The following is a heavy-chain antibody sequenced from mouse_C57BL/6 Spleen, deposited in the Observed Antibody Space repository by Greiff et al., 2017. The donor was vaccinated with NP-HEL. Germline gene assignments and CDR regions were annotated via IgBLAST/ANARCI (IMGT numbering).Heavy chain of an antibody. J-gene: IGHJ2*01. CDR2: IDPSDSYT. V-gene: IGHV1-50*01. CDR3: GYYGSSPPLDY. Sequence: VQLQQPGAELVKPGASVKLSCKASGYTFTSYWMQWVKQRPGQGLEWIGEIDPSDSYTNYNQKFKGKATLTVDTSTSTAYMQLSSLTSEDSAVYYCGYYGSSPPLDYWGQGTTLTVSS. D-gene: IGHD1-1*01. CDR1: GYTFTSYW.